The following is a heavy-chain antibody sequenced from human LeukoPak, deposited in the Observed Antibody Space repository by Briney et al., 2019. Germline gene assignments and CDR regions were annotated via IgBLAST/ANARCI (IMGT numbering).Heavy chain of an antibody. D-gene: IGHD2-2*01. CDR1: GYSINSGYY. J-gene: IGHJ4*02. V-gene: IGHV4-38-2*02. Sequence: SETLSLTCTVSGYSINSGYYWGWIRQPPGKGLEWIGSIYHSGSTYYNPPLKSRVTISVDTSKNHFSLKLSSVTAADTAVYYCARDRIAVVVPAATPFDYWGQGTLVTVSS. CDR2: IYHSGST. CDR3: ARDRIAVVVPAATPFDY.